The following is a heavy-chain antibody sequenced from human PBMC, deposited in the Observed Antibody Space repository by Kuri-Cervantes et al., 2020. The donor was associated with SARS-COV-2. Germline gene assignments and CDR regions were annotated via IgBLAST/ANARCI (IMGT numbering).Heavy chain of an antibody. CDR1: GYTFTSYA. J-gene: IGHJ6*02. CDR3: ARDPMVRGVSGTDV. D-gene: IGHD3-10*01. Sequence: ASVKVSCKASGYTFTSYAMHWVRQAPGQRLEWMGWINAGNGNTKYSQKFQGRVTITRDTSASTAYMELSSLRSEDTAVYYCARDPMVRGVSGTDVWGQGTTVTVSS. CDR2: INAGNGNT. V-gene: IGHV1-3*01.